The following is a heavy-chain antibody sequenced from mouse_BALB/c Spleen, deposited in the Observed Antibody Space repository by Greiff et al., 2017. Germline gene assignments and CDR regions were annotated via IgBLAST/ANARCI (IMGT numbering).Heavy chain of an antibody. CDR2: IWGDGST. V-gene: IGHV2-6-7*01. CDR3: ARVITTVDWYFDV. D-gene: IGHD1-1*01. J-gene: IGHJ1*01. Sequence: VKLVESGPGLVAPSQSLSITCTVSGFSLTGYGVNWVRQPPGKGLEWLGMIWGDGSTNYNSALKSRLRISKDNSKSQVFLKMNSLQTDDTARYYCARVITTVDWYFDVWGAGTTVTVSS. CDR1: GFSLTGYG.